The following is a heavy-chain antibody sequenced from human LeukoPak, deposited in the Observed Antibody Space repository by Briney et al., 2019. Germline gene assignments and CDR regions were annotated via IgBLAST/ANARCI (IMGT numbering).Heavy chain of an antibody. CDR3: ARNTSWSPFY. D-gene: IGHD6-13*01. Sequence: PGGSLRLSCAASGFSFSRYGMHWVRQAPGKGLEWVTVISYDGNNKYYGDSVKGRFTISRDTSRNTIFLQMNSLGPDDTAKYYCARNTSWSPFYWGQGTLVTVSS. CDR1: GFSFSRYG. J-gene: IGHJ4*02. CDR2: ISYDGNNK. V-gene: IGHV3-30*03.